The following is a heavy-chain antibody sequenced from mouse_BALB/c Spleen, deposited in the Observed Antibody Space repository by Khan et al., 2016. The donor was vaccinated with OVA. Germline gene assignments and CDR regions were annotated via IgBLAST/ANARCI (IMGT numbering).Heavy chain of an antibody. CDR3: ARAYYCDCREAMDY. J-gene: IGHJ4*01. V-gene: IGHV2-6-7*01. D-gene: IGHD2-13*01. Sequence: QVQLKESGPGLVAPSQSLSLTCTVSGFSLTGYGVNWVRQPPGKGLEWLGMIWGDGSTDYNSALNSRLSISKDNSKSQVFLKMNSLQTDDTASYDYARAYYCDCREAMDYWGQGTSVTVSS. CDR1: GFSLTGYG. CDR2: IWGDGST.